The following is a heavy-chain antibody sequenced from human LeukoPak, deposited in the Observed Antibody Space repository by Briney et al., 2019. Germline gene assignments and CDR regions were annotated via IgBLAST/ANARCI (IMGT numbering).Heavy chain of an antibody. CDR3: AKHGYCSGGSCYSYYYYGMDV. D-gene: IGHD2-15*01. CDR2: ISGSGGST. Sequence: GGSLRLSCAASGFTFSSYAMSWVRQAPGKGLEWVSAISGSGGSTYYADSVKGRFIISRDNSKNTLYLQMNSLRAEDTAVYYCAKHGYCSGGSCYSYYYYGMDVWGKGTTVTVSS. V-gene: IGHV3-23*01. CDR1: GFTFSSYA. J-gene: IGHJ6*04.